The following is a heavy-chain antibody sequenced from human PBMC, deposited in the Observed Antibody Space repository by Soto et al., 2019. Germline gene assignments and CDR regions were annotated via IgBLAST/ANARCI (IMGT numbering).Heavy chain of an antibody. V-gene: IGHV4-39*01. D-gene: IGHD3-22*01. Sequence: QLQLQESGPGLVKPSETLSLTCTVSGGSISSSSYYWGWIRQPPGKGLEWIGSIYYSGSTYYNPSLKSRVTISVDTSKNQFSLKLSSVTAADTAVYYCAQAKDDSVPSDAFDIWGQGTMVTVSS. CDR1: GGSISSSSYY. CDR2: IYYSGST. CDR3: AQAKDDSVPSDAFDI. J-gene: IGHJ3*02.